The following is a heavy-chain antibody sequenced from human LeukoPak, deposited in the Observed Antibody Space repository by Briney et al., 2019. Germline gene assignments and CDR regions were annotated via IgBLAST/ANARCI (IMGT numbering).Heavy chain of an antibody. CDR3: ARESPDWFDL. CDR1: GFTFSTYE. J-gene: IGHJ5*02. V-gene: IGHV3-48*03. Sequence: PGRSLRLSCAASGFTFSTYEMNWIRQAPGKGLEWISYISSSGAAIHYSDSVRGRFTISRDNARQSLYLQMSSLRDEDTAVYYCARESPDWFDLWGQGTLVTVSS. CDR2: ISSSGAAI.